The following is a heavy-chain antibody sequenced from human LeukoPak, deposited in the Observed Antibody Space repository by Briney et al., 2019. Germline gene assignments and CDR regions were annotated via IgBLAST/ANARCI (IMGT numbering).Heavy chain of an antibody. J-gene: IGHJ6*03. Sequence: GASVKVSCKASGYTFTGYYMHWVRQAPGQGLEWMGWINPNSGGTNYAQKLQGRVTMTTDTSTSTAYMELRSLRSDDTAVYYCARVSSYYYYMDVWGKGTTVTVSS. V-gene: IGHV1-2*02. CDR3: ARVSSYYYYMDV. CDR2: INPNSGGT. CDR1: GYTFTGYY.